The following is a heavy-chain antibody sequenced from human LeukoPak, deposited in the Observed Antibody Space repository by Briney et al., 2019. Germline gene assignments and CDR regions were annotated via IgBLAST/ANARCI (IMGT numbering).Heavy chain of an antibody. J-gene: IGHJ4*02. CDR2: ISSSSSYI. V-gene: IGHV3-21*01. CDR1: GFTFSSYS. CDR3: ARDRGVYYDSSGSIDY. Sequence: PGGSLRLSCAASGFTFSSYSMNWARQAPGKGLEWVSSISSSSSYIYYADSVKGRFTISRDNAKNSLYLQMNSLRAEDTAVYYCARDRGVYYDSSGSIDYWGQGTLVTVSS. D-gene: IGHD3-22*01.